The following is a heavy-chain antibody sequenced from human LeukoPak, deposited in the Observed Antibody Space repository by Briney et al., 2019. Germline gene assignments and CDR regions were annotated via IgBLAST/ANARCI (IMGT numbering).Heavy chain of an antibody. CDR1: GFTFGTYD. Sequence: GGSLRLSCAASGFTFGTYDMNWVRQAPGKGLEWVSYISSSGSTKYYADSVEGRFTISRDSAKNSLYLQMNSLRAEDTAIYYCASRVAFDIWGQGTMVTVSS. CDR3: ASRVAFDI. J-gene: IGHJ3*02. V-gene: IGHV3-48*03. CDR2: ISSSGSTK.